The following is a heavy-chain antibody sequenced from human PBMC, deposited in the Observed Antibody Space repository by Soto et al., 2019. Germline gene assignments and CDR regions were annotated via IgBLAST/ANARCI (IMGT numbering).Heavy chain of an antibody. V-gene: IGHV1-18*01. D-gene: IGHD3-16*01. CDR3: ERGGTPLDY. CDR2: ISAYNGNT. CDR1: GYTFTTFG. J-gene: IGHJ4*02. Sequence: QVKLVQSGADLKKPGAPGKVSCKASGYTFTTFGSSWVRQAPGQGLEWMGWISAYNGNTNYAQNFQGRGTMTTDTSTSTAYMALRSLRSDDTAVYYCERGGTPLDYWGQGTLVTVSS.